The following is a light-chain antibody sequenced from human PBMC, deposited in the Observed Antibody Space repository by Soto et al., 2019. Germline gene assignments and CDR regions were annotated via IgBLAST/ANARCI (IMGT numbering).Light chain of an antibody. J-gene: IGLJ2*01. CDR1: SSDVGGYNY. CDR3: SSYAGSNNLV. CDR2: EVS. V-gene: IGLV2-8*01. Sequence: QSALTQPHSASGSPGQSVTISCTGTSSDVGGYNYVSWYQQHPGKAPKLMIYEVSKRPSGVPDRFSGSKSGNTASLTVSGLQAEDEADYYCSSYAGSNNLVFSGGTKVTVL.